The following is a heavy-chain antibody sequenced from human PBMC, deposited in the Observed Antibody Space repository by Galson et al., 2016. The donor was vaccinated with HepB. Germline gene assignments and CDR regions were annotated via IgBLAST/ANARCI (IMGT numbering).Heavy chain of an antibody. J-gene: IGHJ4*02. CDR2: IKGRLDGGTT. Sequence: SLRLSCAASGLTFNIADMSWVRQAPGKGLEWVGRIKGRLDGGTTDYAAPVKGRFTISRDDSENTLYLQMNSLKIEDTAVYFCTTLMRRSVAAPQWGQGTLLTVSS. CDR1: GLTFNIAD. V-gene: IGHV3-15*01. D-gene: IGHD6-19*01. CDR3: TTLMRRSVAAPQ.